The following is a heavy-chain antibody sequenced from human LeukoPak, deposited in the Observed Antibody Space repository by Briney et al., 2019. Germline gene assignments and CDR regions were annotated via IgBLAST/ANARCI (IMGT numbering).Heavy chain of an antibody. Sequence: SQTLSLTCTVSGGSISSYYWSWIRQPPGKGLEWIGYIYYSGSTNYNPSLKSRVTISVDTSKNQFSLKLSSVTAADTAVYYCARETPGGDWRPRLPDAFDIWGQGTMVTVSS. D-gene: IGHD2-21*02. CDR3: ARETPGGDWRPRLPDAFDI. CDR1: GGSISSYY. J-gene: IGHJ3*02. CDR2: IYYSGST. V-gene: IGHV4-59*01.